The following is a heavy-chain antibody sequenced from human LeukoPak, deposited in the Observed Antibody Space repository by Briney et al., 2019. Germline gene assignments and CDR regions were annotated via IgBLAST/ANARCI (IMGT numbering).Heavy chain of an antibody. V-gene: IGHV4-34*01. CDR1: YGALSGYY. CDR2: IHHSGAS. D-gene: IGHD5-24*01. Sequence: AETLSLTCAVHYGALSGYYWTWIRQSPGKGLEWIEEIHHSGASNYNASLKSRVAISLDTSKNQFSLQLTSMTAADTAVYFCARGGGQRRSWLDLWGQGTLVSVTS. CDR3: ARGGGQRRSWLDL. J-gene: IGHJ5*02.